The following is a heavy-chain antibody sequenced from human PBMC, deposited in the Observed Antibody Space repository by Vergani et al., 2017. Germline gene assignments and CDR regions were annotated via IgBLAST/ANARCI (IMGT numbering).Heavy chain of an antibody. CDR3: ARDGSYGYSSSWYIGGDAFDI. Sequence: QLQLQESGPGLVKPSETLSLTCTVSGGSISSSSYYWGWIRQPPGKGVEWIGSIYYSGSTYYNPSLKSRVTISVDPPKNQFSLKLSSVTAADTAVYYCARDGSYGYSSSWYIGGDAFDIWGQGTMVTVSS. J-gene: IGHJ3*02. D-gene: IGHD6-13*01. CDR2: IYYSGST. CDR1: GGSISSSSYY. V-gene: IGHV4-39*02.